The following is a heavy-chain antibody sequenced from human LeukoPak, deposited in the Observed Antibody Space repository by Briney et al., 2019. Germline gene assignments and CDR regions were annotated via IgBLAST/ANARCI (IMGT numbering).Heavy chain of an antibody. CDR2: ISATGGTT. CDR1: GFSFSSYA. CDR3: AKDEPRAGF. Sequence: GGSLRLSCAASGFSFSSYAMSWVRQAPGKGLEWVSTISATGGTTYYADSVKGRFTSSSDNPKNTLYLQMNSLRAEDTAVYYCAKDEPRAGFWGQGTLVTVSS. V-gene: IGHV3-23*01. J-gene: IGHJ4*02. D-gene: IGHD6-25*01.